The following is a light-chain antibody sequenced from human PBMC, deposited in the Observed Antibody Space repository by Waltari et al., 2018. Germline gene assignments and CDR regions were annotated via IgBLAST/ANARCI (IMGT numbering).Light chain of an antibody. V-gene: IGLV2-23*02. CDR1: YRNVVSYDL. CDR3: CSYASSSPRLI. CDR2: EVL. Sequence: QSALTQPASVSGSLGQSISLSCSGTYRNVVSYDLVSWYHQRPGEAPKLLIYEVLKRPSGVSNRFSGSKSGNAASLTISALQPEDEGTYYCCSYASSSPRLIFGGGTELTVL. J-gene: IGLJ2*01.